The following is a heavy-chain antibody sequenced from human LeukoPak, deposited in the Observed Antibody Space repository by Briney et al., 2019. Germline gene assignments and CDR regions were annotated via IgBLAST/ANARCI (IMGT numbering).Heavy chain of an antibody. CDR1: GSTFTSYG. D-gene: IGHD3-10*01. J-gene: IGHJ6*02. V-gene: IGHV1-18*01. CDR3: ARDLGFTMVRGVLYYYYGRDV. Sequence: GASVKVSCKASGSTFTSYGISWVRQAPGQGLEWMGWISAYNGNTNYAQKLQGRVTMTTDTSTSTDYMELRSLRSDDTAVYYCARDLGFTMVRGVLYYYYGRDVWGQGTTVTVSS. CDR2: ISAYNGNT.